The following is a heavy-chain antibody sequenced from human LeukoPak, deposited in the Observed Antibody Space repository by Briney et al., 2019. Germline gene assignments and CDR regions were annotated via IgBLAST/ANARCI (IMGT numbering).Heavy chain of an antibody. D-gene: IGHD3-9*01. V-gene: IGHV1-69*13. Sequence: SVKVSCKASGGTFSSYAISWVRQAPGQGLEWMGGIIPIFGTANYAQKFQGRVTITADESTSTAYMELSSLRSEDTAVYYCARVLTGPNPHYFDYWGQGTLVTVSS. J-gene: IGHJ4*02. CDR2: IIPIFGTA. CDR3: ARVLTGPNPHYFDY. CDR1: GGTFSSYA.